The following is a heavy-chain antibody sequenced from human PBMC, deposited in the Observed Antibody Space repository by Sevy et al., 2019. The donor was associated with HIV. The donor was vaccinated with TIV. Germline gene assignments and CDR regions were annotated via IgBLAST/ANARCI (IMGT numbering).Heavy chain of an antibody. Sequence: SETLSLTCTVSGGSVGSDFSYWSWVRQPPGKGLEYIGSISYGGTTSYNPSLKSRVTISLDTSKNHFSLKVNSVTAADTAIYYCAKRDYGDYVDYFDPWGQGTLVTVSS. V-gene: IGHV4-61*03. D-gene: IGHD4-17*01. J-gene: IGHJ5*02. CDR2: ISYGGTT. CDR3: AKRDYGDYVDYFDP. CDR1: GGSVGSDFSY.